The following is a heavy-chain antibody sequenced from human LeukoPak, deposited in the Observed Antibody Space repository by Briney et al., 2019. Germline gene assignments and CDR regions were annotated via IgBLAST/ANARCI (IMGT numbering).Heavy chain of an antibody. CDR2: IFYSGAT. CDR3: VRSLYPVPAIGPLVS. CDR1: GSTSSFY. J-gene: IGHJ5*02. Sequence: SETLSLTCTVSGSTSSFYWNWIRQPPGKGLEWIGYIFYSGATSYNPSLKGRVTISLDMSNNQFSLNLTSVTAADTAVYYCVRSLYPVPAIGPLVSWGQGALVTVSS. D-gene: IGHD2-2*01. V-gene: IGHV4-59*08.